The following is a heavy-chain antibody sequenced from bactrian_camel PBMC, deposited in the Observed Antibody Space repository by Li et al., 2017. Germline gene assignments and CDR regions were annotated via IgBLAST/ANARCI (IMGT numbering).Heavy chain of an antibody. CDR3: AADEGGGEGPTSDSRADFGY. D-gene: IGHD4*01. J-gene: IGHJ6*01. Sequence: VQLVESGGGSVQAGGSLRLSCAASGYTYSSYCMGWFRQAPGKEREGVAAIDSDDSTSYADSVKGRVTISKDNAKNTLYLQMNSLKPEDTAMYYCAADEGGGEGPTSDSRADFGYWGQGTQVTVS. V-gene: IGHV3S26*01. CDR2: IDSDDST. CDR1: GYTYSSYC.